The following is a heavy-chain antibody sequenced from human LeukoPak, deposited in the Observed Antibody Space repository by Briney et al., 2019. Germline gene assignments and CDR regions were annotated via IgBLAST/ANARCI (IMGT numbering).Heavy chain of an antibody. V-gene: IGHV3-30-3*01. D-gene: IGHD1-20*01. CDR2: ISYDGSNK. CDR3: ARGITGRYYYGMDV. J-gene: IGHJ6*02. Sequence: PGGSLRLSCAASGFTFSSYAMQWVRQAPGKGLEWVAVISYDGSNKYYADSVKGRFTISRDNSKNTLYLQMNSLRAEDTAVYYCARGITGRYYYGMDVWGQGTTVTVSS. CDR1: GFTFSSYA.